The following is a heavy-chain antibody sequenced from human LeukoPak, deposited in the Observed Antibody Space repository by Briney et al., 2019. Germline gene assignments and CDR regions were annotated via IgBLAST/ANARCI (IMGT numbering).Heavy chain of an antibody. V-gene: IGHV3-23*01. D-gene: IGHD6-13*01. CDR2: INSGGNT. Sequence: PGGSLRLSCAASGFTFSSYAMSWVRQAPGKGLEWVSTINSGGNTYYADSMKGRFTNSRDNSKNTLFLQMNSLRVEDTGVYYCSKDPPISAAGPRYSDRWGQETLVTVSS. J-gene: IGHJ4*02. CDR1: GFTFSSYA. CDR3: SKDPPISAAGPRYSDR.